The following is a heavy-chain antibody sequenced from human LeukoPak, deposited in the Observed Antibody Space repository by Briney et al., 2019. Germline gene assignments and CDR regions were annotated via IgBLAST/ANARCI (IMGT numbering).Heavy chain of an antibody. D-gene: IGHD1-26*01. J-gene: IGHJ3*02. CDR2: IRYDGSNK. Sequence: SGGSLRLSCAASGFTFISYSIHWVRQAPGKGLEWVAFIRYDGSNKYYADSVKGRFTISRDNSKNTVYLQMNSLRAEDTAVYYCARGRQNSGSYSDAFDIWGQGTMVTVSS. CDR1: GFTFISYS. V-gene: IGHV3-30*02. CDR3: ARGRQNSGSYSDAFDI.